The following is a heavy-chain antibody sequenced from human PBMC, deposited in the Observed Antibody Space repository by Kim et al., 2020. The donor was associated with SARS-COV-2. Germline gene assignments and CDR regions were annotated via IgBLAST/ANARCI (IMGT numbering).Heavy chain of an antibody. CDR1: GFTFTGYA. V-gene: IGHV3-23*01. Sequence: GGSLRLSCTTSGFTFTGYAMSWVRQAPGKGLEWVSSIDGSDGTTYYVDSVKGRFTISRDNSKSTLYLQMSTLRADDTGVYYCMKGGWGWIWDHWGQGTLV. D-gene: IGHD2-2*03. J-gene: IGHJ4*02. CDR2: IDGSDGTT. CDR3: MKGGWGWIWDH.